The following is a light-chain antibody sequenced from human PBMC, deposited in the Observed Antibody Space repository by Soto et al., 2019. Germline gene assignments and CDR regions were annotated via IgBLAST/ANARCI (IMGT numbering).Light chain of an antibody. J-gene: IGKJ1*01. CDR1: QSVSSNY. CDR2: GAT. Sequence: ELVLTQSPGTLSLSPGERATLSCRASQSVSSNYLPWYQQQPGQAPSSLQAGATSRASSIAAGFRGSGTGTDFTLTISRLVPEDLAVYYCQPYGSSPWSIGQGTEVEIK. CDR3: QPYGSSPWS. V-gene: IGKV3-20*01.